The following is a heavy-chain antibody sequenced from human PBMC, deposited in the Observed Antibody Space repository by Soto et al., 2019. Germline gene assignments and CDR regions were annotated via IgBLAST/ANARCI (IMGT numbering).Heavy chain of an antibody. CDR1: GGTFSSYA. V-gene: IGHV1-69*06. CDR3: ARETGYCSGGSCDDWFDP. D-gene: IGHD2-15*01. J-gene: IGHJ5*02. CDR2: IIPIFGTA. Sequence: QVQLVQSGAEVKKPGSSVKVSCKASGGTFSSYAISWVRQAPGQGLEWMGGIIPIFGTANYAQKFQGRVTITADKSTSTANMELSSLRSEDTAVYYCARETGYCSGGSCDDWFDPWGQGTLVTVSS.